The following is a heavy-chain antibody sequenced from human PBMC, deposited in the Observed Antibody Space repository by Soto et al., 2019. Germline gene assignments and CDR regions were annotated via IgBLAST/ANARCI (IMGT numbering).Heavy chain of an antibody. CDR1: GFTFSIHG. D-gene: IGHD3-3*01. J-gene: IGHJ5*02. Sequence: LRLSCAASGFTFSIHGMHWVRQTPGKGLEWVAVISNDGNKKYYVESVEGRFSISRDNSKSIVYLQMNNVRIEDTAKYYCAKDKVPYYDFWSGQRWFDPWGQGTQVTVSS. CDR3: AKDKVPYYDFWSGQRWFDP. CDR2: ISNDGNKK. V-gene: IGHV3-30*18.